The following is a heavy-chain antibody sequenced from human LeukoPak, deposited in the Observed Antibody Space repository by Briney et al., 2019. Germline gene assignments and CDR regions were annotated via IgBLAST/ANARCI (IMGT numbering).Heavy chain of an antibody. D-gene: IGHD1-7*01. J-gene: IGHJ6*03. CDR2: IRYDGSNK. CDR1: GFTFSTHG. Sequence: RSLRLSCEASGFTFSTHGMYWVRHAPGKGLEWVAVIRYDGSNKYYADSVKGRFTISRDDSKNTLYLQMYSLRAEDMAVYYCAKVPELRDPRYYYYYMDVWGKGTTVTVSS. CDR3: AKVPELRDPRYYYYYMDV. V-gene: IGHV3-33*06.